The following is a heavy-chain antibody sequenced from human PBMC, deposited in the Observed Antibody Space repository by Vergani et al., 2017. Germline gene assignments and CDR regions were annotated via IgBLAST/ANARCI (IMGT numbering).Heavy chain of an antibody. D-gene: IGHD6-13*01. CDR3: ARGRIATAGPNFDY. J-gene: IGHJ4*02. CDR2: INHRGNS. CDR1: GGSFSGYY. V-gene: IGHV4-34*01. Sequence: QVQLQQWGAGLLKPSETLSLTCVVYGGSFSGYYWSWIRQPPGKGLEWIGEINHRGNSNYNPSLKSRVTISVDTSKNQFSLKLSSVTAADTAVYYCARGRIATAGPNFDYWGQGTLVTVSS.